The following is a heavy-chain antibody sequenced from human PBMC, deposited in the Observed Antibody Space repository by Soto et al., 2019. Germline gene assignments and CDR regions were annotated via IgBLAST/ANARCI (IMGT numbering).Heavy chain of an antibody. V-gene: IGHV4-4*02. CDR2: IYHSGST. D-gene: IGHD6-19*01. Sequence: SETLSVTCAVSCGSISSSNWWSWVRQPPGKGLEWIGEIYHSGSTNYNPSLKSRVTISVDKSKNQFSLKLSSVTAADTAVYYCARGARIAVAGRWFDPWGQGTLVTVS. CDR1: CGSISSSNW. CDR3: ARGARIAVAGRWFDP. J-gene: IGHJ5*02.